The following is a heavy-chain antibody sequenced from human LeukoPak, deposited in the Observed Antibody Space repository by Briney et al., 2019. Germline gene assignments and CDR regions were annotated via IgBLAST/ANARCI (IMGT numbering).Heavy chain of an antibody. CDR2: IIPIFGTA. D-gene: IGHD4-17*01. CDR3: ARVSPYGDYESYYFDY. J-gene: IGHJ4*02. V-gene: IGHV1-69*01. Sequence: ASVKVSCKASGGTFSSYAISWVRQAPGQGLEWMGGIIPIFGTANYAQKFQGRVTITADESTSTAYMELSSLGSEDTAVYYCARVSPYGDYESYYFDYWGQGTLVTVSS. CDR1: GGTFSSYA.